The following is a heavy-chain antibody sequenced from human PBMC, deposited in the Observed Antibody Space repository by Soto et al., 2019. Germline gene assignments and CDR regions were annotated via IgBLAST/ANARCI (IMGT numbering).Heavy chain of an antibody. CDR2: STHTGNT. J-gene: IGHJ4*02. V-gene: IGHV1-18*01. D-gene: IGHD1-26*01. CDR1: GYAFPHYV. CDR3: ARSGEHPLDY. Sequence: ASVKVACKTSGYAFPHYVINWVRQAPGHGLEWMGFSTHTGNTNYAQNFQGRVVLTTDTSTSTAYMEVTSLRSDDTAVYYCARSGEHPLDYWGQGTPVTVSS.